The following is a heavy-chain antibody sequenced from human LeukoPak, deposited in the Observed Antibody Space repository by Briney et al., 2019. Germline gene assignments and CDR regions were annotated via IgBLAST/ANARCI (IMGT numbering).Heavy chain of an antibody. CDR3: AKGAYDYVWGSLIDY. J-gene: IGHJ4*02. V-gene: IGHV3-30*18. D-gene: IGHD3-16*01. CDR2: ISYDGSNK. CDR1: GFTFSSYG. Sequence: GGSLRLSCAASGFTFSSYGMHWVRQAPGKGLEWVAVISYDGSNKYYADSVKGRLTISRDNSKNTLYLQTNSLRAEDTAVYYCAKGAYDYVWGSLIDYWGQGTLVTVSS.